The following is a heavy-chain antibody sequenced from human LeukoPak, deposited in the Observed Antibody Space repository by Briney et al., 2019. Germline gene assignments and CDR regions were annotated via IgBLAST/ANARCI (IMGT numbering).Heavy chain of an antibody. CDR2: IPDDGSNK. Sequence: GGSLRLSCAASGFIFSNYGMHWVRQAPGKGLEWVAFIPDDGSNKYYTDSVKGRFTISRDNSKNTLYLQMNSLRAEDTAMYSCANSWAAYYFDYWGQGTLVTVSS. V-gene: IGHV3-30*02. CDR3: ANSWAAYYFDY. CDR1: GFIFSNYG. J-gene: IGHJ4*02. D-gene: IGHD1-26*01.